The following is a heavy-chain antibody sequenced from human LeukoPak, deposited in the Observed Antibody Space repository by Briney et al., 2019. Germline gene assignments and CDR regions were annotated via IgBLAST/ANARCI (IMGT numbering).Heavy chain of an antibody. CDR1: GITLSNYG. D-gene: IGHD2/OR15-2a*01. CDR3: VRDVSRRIGMDV. V-gene: IGHV3-21*01. Sequence: PGGSLRLACAVSGITLSNYGMSWVRQAPGKGLEWVSTISPVSSYTWYAESVKGRFTISRDHPKNSLYLQMDSLRAEDTAVYYCVRDVSRRIGMDVWGQGTTVTVSS. J-gene: IGHJ6*02. CDR2: ISPVSSYT.